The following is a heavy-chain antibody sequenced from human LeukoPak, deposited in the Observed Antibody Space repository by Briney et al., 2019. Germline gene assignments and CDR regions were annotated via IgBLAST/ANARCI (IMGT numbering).Heavy chain of an antibody. CDR3: ARGGGCTTTSCDLDY. V-gene: IGHV1-2*02. CDR2: IKPNSGGT. CDR1: GYTFTAYY. J-gene: IGHJ4*02. D-gene: IGHD2-2*01. Sequence: GASVKVSCKASGYTFTAYYMHWVRQVPGQGLEWMGWIKPNSGGTNYAQKFQGRVTMTRDTSISTAYMELSRLKSGDTAVYYCARGGGCTTTSCDLDYWGQGTLVTVSS.